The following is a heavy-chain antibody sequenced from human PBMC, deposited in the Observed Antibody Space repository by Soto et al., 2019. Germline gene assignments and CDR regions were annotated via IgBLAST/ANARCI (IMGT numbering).Heavy chain of an antibody. CDR3: ARVPPGYIYGFLTDY. CDR2: ISTSSTYT. Sequence: GGSLRLSCAASGFTFSSYSMNWVRQAPGKGLEWVSCISTSSTYTYYADSVKGRFTISRDNAKNSLYLQMNSLRAEDTAVYYCARVPPGYIYGFLTDYWGQGTLVTVSS. J-gene: IGHJ4*02. V-gene: IGHV3-21*01. CDR1: GFTFSSYS. D-gene: IGHD5-18*01.